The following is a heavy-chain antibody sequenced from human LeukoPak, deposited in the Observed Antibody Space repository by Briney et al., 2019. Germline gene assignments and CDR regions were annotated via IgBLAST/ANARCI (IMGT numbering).Heavy chain of an antibody. D-gene: IGHD2-15*01. Sequence: PSETLSLTCSVSGDSFSYYYWSWIRQPPGKGLEWIGYIYNSGSTNYNPSLKSRVTMSVDTSKNQFSLKLNSVTAADAAVYYCARGRYCSADICSGGDAFDIWGQGTMVSVSS. J-gene: IGHJ3*02. V-gene: IGHV4-59*08. CDR3: ARGRYCSADICSGGDAFDI. CDR2: IYNSGST. CDR1: GDSFSYYY.